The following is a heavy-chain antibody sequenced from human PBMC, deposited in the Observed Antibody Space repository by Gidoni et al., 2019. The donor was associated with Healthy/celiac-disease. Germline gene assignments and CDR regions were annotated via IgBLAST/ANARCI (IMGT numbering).Heavy chain of an antibody. Sequence: EVQLVESGGGLVKPGGSLRLSCAASGFTFSSYSMNWVRQAPGKGLEWVSSISSSSSYIYYADSVKGRFTISRDNAKNSLYLQMNSLRAEDTAVYYCARVPQGIAAAGTYFDYWGQGTLVTVSS. CDR3: ARVPQGIAAAGTYFDY. V-gene: IGHV3-21*01. D-gene: IGHD6-13*01. CDR1: GFTFSSYS. CDR2: ISSSSSYI. J-gene: IGHJ4*02.